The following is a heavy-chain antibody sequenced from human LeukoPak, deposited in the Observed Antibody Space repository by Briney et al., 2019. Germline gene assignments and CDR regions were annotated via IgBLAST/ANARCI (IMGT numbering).Heavy chain of an antibody. J-gene: IGHJ4*02. CDR3: ARDTDYGSGSYFDY. Sequence: PGETLRLSCAASGFTFSSYGMSWVRQAPGKGLEWVSGTVGSGASTYYADSVKGRFTISRDNAKNSLYLQMNSLRAEDTAVYYCARDTDYGSGSYFDYWGQGTLVTVSS. V-gene: IGHV3-23*01. CDR1: GFTFSSYG. D-gene: IGHD3-10*01. CDR2: TVGSGAST.